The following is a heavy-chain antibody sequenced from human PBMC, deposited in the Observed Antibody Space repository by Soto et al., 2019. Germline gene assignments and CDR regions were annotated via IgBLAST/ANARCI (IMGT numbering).Heavy chain of an antibody. D-gene: IGHD2-2*01. Sequence: QVQLQQWGAGLLKPSETLSLTCAVYGGSFSGYYWSWIRQPPGKGLEWIGEINHSGSTNYNPSLKRRVTISLDTSKDHVSLKLSSVNAADTAVYYCARGRIVVLPAARHNWFDPWGQGTLVTVSS. J-gene: IGHJ5*02. CDR2: INHSGST. V-gene: IGHV4-34*01. CDR3: ARGRIVVLPAARHNWFDP. CDR1: GGSFSGYY.